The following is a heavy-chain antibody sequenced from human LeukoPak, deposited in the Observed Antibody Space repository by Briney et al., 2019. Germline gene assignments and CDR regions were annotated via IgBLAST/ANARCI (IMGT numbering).Heavy chain of an antibody. CDR1: GFTFSSYS. V-gene: IGHV3-21*04. J-gene: IGHJ4*02. D-gene: IGHD6-13*01. CDR3: AKDYSSSWYGFDY. CDR2: ISSSSSYI. Sequence: GGSLRLSCAASGFTFSSYSMNWVRQAPGKGLEWVSSISSSSSYIYYADSVKGRFTISRDNAKNSLYLQMNSLRTEDTALYYCAKDYSSSWYGFDYWGQGTLVTV.